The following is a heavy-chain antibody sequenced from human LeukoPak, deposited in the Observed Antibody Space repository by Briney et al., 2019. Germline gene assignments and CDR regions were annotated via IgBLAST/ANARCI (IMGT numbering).Heavy chain of an antibody. Sequence: EASVTVSCKASGYTFTGYYMHWVRQAPGQGLEWMGWINPNSGGTNYAQKFQGRVTMTRDTSISTAYMELSRLRSDDTAVYYCARTVYGSGYPDYWGQGTLVTVSS. CDR3: ARTVYGSGYPDY. J-gene: IGHJ4*02. D-gene: IGHD3-10*01. CDR2: INPNSGGT. CDR1: GYTFTGYY. V-gene: IGHV1-2*02.